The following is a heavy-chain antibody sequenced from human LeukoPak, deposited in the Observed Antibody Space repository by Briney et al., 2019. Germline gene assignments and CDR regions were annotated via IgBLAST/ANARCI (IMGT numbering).Heavy chain of an antibody. J-gene: IGHJ1*01. V-gene: IGHV3-23*01. D-gene: IGHD3-3*01. Sequence: PGGSLRLSCAASGFTFSSYAMSWVRQAPEKGLEWVSTISGSGGSTYYTDSVRGRFTISRDNSKNTLYLQMNSLRAEDTAVYYCARDAAYDFRNPYRYFQHWGQGTLVTVSS. CDR2: ISGSGGST. CDR1: GFTFSSYA. CDR3: ARDAAYDFRNPYRYFQH.